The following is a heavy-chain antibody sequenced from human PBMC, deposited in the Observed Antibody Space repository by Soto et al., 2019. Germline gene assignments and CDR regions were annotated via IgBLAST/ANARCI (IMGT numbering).Heavy chain of an antibody. CDR3: ARETYYYDSSGPSAFDI. D-gene: IGHD3-22*01. V-gene: IGHV3-30-3*01. J-gene: IGHJ3*02. CDR2: ISYDGSNK. Sequence: GSLRLSCAASVFTCSSYAMHWVREAPGKGLEWVAVISYDGSNKYYADSVKGRFTISRDNSKNTLYLQMNSLRAEDTAVYYCARETYYYDSSGPSAFDIWGQGTMVTVSS. CDR1: VFTCSSYA.